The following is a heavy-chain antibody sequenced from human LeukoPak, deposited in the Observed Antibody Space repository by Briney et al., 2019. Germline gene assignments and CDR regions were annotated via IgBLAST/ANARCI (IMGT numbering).Heavy chain of an antibody. CDR2: IYYSGST. J-gene: IGHJ4*02. CDR3: ARVPLYYDILTGYYP. V-gene: IGHV4-59*01. CDR1: GGSISSYY. Sequence: PSETLSLTCTVSGGSISSYYWSLIRQPPGKGLEWIGYIYYSGSTNYIPSLKSRVTISVDTSKNQFSLKLSSVTAADTAVYYCARVPLYYDILTGYYPWGQGTLVTVSS. D-gene: IGHD3-9*01.